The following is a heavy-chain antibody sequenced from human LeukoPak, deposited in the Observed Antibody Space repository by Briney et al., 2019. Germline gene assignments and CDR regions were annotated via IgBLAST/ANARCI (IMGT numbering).Heavy chain of an antibody. CDR2: IIPIFGTA. J-gene: IGHJ6*02. V-gene: IGHV1-69*13. Sequence: ASVKVSCKASGGTFSSYAISWVRQAPGQGLEWMGGIIPIFGTANYAQKFQGRVTITADESTSTAYMELSSPRSEDTAVYYCARVGYYDSSGYRPDYYYYYGMDVWGQGTTVTVSS. CDR1: GGTFSSYA. CDR3: ARVGYYDSSGYRPDYYYYYGMDV. D-gene: IGHD3-22*01.